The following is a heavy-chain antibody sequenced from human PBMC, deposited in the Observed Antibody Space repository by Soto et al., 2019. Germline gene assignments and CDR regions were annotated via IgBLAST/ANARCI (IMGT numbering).Heavy chain of an antibody. Sequence: ASVKVSCKASGYTFTSYYMHWVRQAPGQGLEWMGIINPSGGSTSYAQKFQGRVTMTRDTSTSTVYMELSSLRSEDTAVYYCATPSGDIVATINPKPRRYYYYGMDVWGQGTTVTVSS. CDR2: INPSGGST. V-gene: IGHV1-46*01. CDR1: GYTFTSYY. J-gene: IGHJ6*02. D-gene: IGHD5-12*01. CDR3: ATPSGDIVATINPKPRRYYYYGMDV.